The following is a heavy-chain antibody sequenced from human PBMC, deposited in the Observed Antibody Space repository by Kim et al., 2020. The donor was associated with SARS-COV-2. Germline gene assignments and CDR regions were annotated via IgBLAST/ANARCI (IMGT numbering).Heavy chain of an antibody. D-gene: IGHD4-17*01. V-gene: IGHV3-23*01. CDR3: AKAVDDYGDYLYYFDY. Sequence: SVKGRFTISRDNSKNTLYLQMNSLRAEDTAVYYCAKAVDDYGDYLYYFDYWGQGTLVTVSS. J-gene: IGHJ4*02.